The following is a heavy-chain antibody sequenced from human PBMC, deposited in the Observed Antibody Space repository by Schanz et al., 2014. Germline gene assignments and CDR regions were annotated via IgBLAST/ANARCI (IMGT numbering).Heavy chain of an antibody. CDR3: AKYGGGYSYGFVAY. D-gene: IGHD5-18*01. CDR2: ISGSGGDT. CDR1: GFSFSIFA. V-gene: IGHV3-23*01. Sequence: EVQLLESGGGLVQPGGSLRLSCAASGFSFSIFAMTWVRQAPGQGLEWVSTISGSGGDTYPADSVKGRFTISRDNSNNTLYLQMKSLRAEDTAVYYCAKYGGGYSYGFVAYWGQGILLTVSS. J-gene: IGHJ4*02.